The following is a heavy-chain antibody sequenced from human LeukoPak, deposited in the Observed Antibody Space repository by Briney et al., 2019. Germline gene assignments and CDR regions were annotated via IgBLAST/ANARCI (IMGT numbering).Heavy chain of an antibody. Sequence: GGSLRLSCAASGFTFSGYEMNWVRQAPGKGLEWVSYISSSGSTIYYADSVKGRFTISRDNAKNSLYLQMNSLRAEDTAVYYCARDSSSGYYLLPFDYWGQGTLVTVSS. CDR3: ARDSSSGYYLLPFDY. CDR1: GFTFSGYE. CDR2: ISSSGSTI. D-gene: IGHD3-22*01. J-gene: IGHJ4*02. V-gene: IGHV3-48*03.